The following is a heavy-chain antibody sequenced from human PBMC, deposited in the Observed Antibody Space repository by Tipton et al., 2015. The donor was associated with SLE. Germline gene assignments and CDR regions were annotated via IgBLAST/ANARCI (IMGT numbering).Heavy chain of an antibody. CDR3: AREGVHFWSGSSYYYYYYMDV. J-gene: IGHJ6*03. CDR1: GGSINTYF. V-gene: IGHV4-4*08. Sequence: TLSLTCVVSGGSINTYFWSWIRQPPGKGLEWIGRIYTSGSTNYNPSLKSRVTISVDTSKNQFSLKLSSVTAADTAVYYCAREGVHFWSGSSYYYYYYMDVWGKGTTVTVSS. D-gene: IGHD3-3*02. CDR2: IYTSGST.